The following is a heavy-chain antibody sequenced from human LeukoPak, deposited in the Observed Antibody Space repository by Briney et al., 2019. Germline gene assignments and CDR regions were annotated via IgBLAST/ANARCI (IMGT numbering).Heavy chain of an antibody. CDR2: IIPILGIA. CDR1: GGTFSSYA. J-gene: IGHJ2*01. CDR3: ARDLDYYDSTDAFDT. V-gene: IGHV1-69*04. D-gene: IGHD3-22*01. Sequence: SVKVSCKASGGTFSSYAISWVRQAPGQGLEWMGRIIPILGIANYAQKFQGRVTITADKSTSTAYMELSGLRSDDTAVYYCARDLDYYDSTDAFDTWGRGTLVTVSS.